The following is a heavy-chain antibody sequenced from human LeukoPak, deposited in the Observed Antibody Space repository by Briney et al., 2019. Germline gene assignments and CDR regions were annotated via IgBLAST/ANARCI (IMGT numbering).Heavy chain of an antibody. V-gene: IGHV3-33*01. J-gene: IGHJ4*02. D-gene: IGHD1-1*01. Sequence: GGSLRLSCAASGFNFGIHGMHWVRQAPGKGLGWLAIIWHDGSNEYYEDSVKGRFTISRNNSKNTVYLQMDSLRAEDTAVYYCARNNWNFRTQRWFYFDYWGQGTLVTVSS. CDR2: IWHDGSNE. CDR1: GFNFGIHG. CDR3: ARNNWNFRTQRWFYFDY.